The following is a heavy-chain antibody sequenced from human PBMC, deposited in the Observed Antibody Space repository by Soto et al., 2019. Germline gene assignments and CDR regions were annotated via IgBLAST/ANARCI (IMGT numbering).Heavy chain of an antibody. Sequence: GGSLRLSCAASEFTFSKHAMHWVRQAPGKGLEWVAVISYHGSNKYYGDSVKDRFTISRDNSKNTLYLHMNSLRPEDTAVYFCAKGPPLVMVYPVLDSGGQGTLVTVSS. J-gene: IGHJ4*02. V-gene: IGHV3-30*18. CDR3: AKGPPLVMVYPVLDS. CDR2: ISYHGSNK. D-gene: IGHD2-8*01. CDR1: EFTFSKHA.